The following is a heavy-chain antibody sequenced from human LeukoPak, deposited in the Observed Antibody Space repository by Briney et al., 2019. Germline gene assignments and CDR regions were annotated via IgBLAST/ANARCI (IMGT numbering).Heavy chain of an antibody. CDR3: ARDQYPVTYSSSSWWFDP. CDR2: MNPNSGNT. CDR1: GYTFTSYD. V-gene: IGHV1-8*01. J-gene: IGHJ5*02. Sequence: ASVKVSCKASGYTFTSYDIDWVRQATGQGLEWMGWMNPNSGNTGYAQKFQGRVTMTRNTSISTAYMELSSLTSEDTAVYYCARDQYPVTYSSSSWWFDPWGQGTVVTVSS. D-gene: IGHD6-6*01.